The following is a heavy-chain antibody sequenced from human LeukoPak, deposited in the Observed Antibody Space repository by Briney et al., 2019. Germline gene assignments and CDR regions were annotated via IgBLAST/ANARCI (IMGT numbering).Heavy chain of an antibody. CDR2: VSYDGSSK. CDR1: GFTFRSYG. CDR3: AREGRPYGYFDY. D-gene: IGHD2-21*01. V-gene: IGHV3-30*03. J-gene: IGHJ4*02. Sequence: QAGRSLRLSCAASGFTFRSYGMHWVRQAPGKGLEWVTLVSYDGSSKYYADSVKGRFTISRDSSKNTLNLQMNSLRAEDTAVYYCAREGRPYGYFDYWGQGTLVTVSS.